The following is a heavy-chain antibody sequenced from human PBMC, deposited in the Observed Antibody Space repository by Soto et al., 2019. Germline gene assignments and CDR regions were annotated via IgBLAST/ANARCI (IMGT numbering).Heavy chain of an antibody. V-gene: IGHV4-4*02. CDR2: IYHSGIT. Sequence: QVQLQESGPGLVKPSGTLSLTCAVSGGSMSSSNWWNWVRQPPGKGLAWIGEIYHSGITSYNPSLTSRVTISLDKSKNQSSPKLSSVTAAATAVYYCARASATVAAAVIFDSWGPGTLVTVSS. CDR1: GGSMSSSNW. D-gene: IGHD6-25*01. J-gene: IGHJ5*01. CDR3: ARASATVAAAVIFDS.